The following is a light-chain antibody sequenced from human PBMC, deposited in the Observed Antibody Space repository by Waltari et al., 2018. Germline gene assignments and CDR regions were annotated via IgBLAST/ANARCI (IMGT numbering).Light chain of an antibody. CDR1: KLGDKY. CDR2: QDS. J-gene: IGLJ2*01. Sequence: SYELTQPPSVSVSPGQTASITCSGDKLGDKYACWYQQKPGQSPALVIYQDSKRPSGIPERFSGSNSGNTATLTISGTQAMDEADYYCQAWDSTVPFGGGTKLTVL. CDR3: QAWDSTVP. V-gene: IGLV3-1*01.